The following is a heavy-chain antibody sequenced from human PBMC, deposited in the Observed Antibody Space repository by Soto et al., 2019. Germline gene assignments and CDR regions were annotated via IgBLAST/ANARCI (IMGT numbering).Heavy chain of an antibody. CDR3: AREGGSGSPAWYFNV. CDR2: IFHSGST. J-gene: IGHJ2*01. V-gene: IGHV4-30-2*01. CDR1: GGSISSGGYS. Sequence: QLQLQESGSGLVKPSQTLSLTCAVSGGSISSGGYSWSWLRQPPGKGLEWIGYIFHSGSTYYNPSLKARVTISVDGSKNPFSLALSSVTAADTAVYYCAREGGSGSPAWYFNVWGRGTLVTVSS. D-gene: IGHD1-26*01.